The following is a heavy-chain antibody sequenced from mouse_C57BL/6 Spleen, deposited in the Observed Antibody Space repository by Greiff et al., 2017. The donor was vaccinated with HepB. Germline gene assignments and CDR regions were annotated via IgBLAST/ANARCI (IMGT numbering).Heavy chain of an antibody. V-gene: IGHV5-16*01. CDR3: ARGGGGYYDWYFDV. CDR1: GFTFSDYY. Sequence: EVMLVESEGGLVQPGSSMKLSCTASGFTFSDYYMAWVRQVPEKGLEWVANINYDGSSTYYLDSLKSRFIISRDNAKNILYLQMNSLKSEDTATYYCARGGGGYYDWYFDVWGTRTTVTVSS. D-gene: IGHD2-3*01. CDR2: INYDGSST. J-gene: IGHJ1*03.